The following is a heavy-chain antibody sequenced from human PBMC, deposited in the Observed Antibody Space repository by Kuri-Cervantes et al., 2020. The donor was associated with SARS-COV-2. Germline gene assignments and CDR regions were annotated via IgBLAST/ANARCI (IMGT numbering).Heavy chain of an antibody. CDR1: GFTFSSYA. D-gene: IGHD6-19*01. CDR2: ISYDGSNK. V-gene: IGHV3-30-3*01. Sequence: GGSLRLSCAASGFTFSSYAMHWVRQAPGKGLEWVAVISYDGSNKYYADSVKGRFTISRDNSKNTLYLQMNSLRAEDTAVYYCARDGGGYIAVAGTLDYWGQGTLVTVSS. J-gene: IGHJ4*02. CDR3: ARDGGGYIAVAGTLDY.